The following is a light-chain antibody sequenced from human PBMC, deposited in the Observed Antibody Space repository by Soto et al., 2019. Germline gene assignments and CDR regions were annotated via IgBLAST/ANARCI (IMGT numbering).Light chain of an antibody. CDR1: QSVGSN. V-gene: IGKV3-15*01. Sequence: EIVMTQSPATLSVSPGQRATLSCRASQSVGSNLAWYQQKPGQAPRLLIFGASTRATGIPARFSGSRSGTEFTLTISSLQSEDFEVYYCQQYNSWTFGQGTKVEIK. CDR2: GAS. J-gene: IGKJ1*01. CDR3: QQYNSWT.